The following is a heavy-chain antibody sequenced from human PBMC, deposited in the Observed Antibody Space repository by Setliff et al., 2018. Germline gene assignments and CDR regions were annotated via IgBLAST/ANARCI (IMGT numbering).Heavy chain of an antibody. CDR3: SRGDCSGGPCDTDVYYHYMDV. CDR2: IDISSRHR. D-gene: IGHD2-15*01. V-gene: IGHV3-21*01. CDR1: GFTFGAYS. Sequence: ESLKISCSASGFTFGAYSMNWVRQAPGKGLEWVSSIDISSRHRFYAASVRDRFTISRDNAKNILYLQMNSLRGEDTAVYYCSRGDCSGGPCDTDVYYHYMDVWGKGTTVTVSS. J-gene: IGHJ6*03.